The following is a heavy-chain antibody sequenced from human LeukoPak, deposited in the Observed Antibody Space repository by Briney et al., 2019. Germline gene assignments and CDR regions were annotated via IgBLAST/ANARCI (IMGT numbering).Heavy chain of an antibody. V-gene: IGHV1-2*02. CDR3: ARATTVTTLDYYYGMDV. D-gene: IGHD4-17*01. CDR2: INPNSGGT. Sequence: ASVKVSCKASGYTFTGYYMHWVRRAPGQGLEWMGWINPNSGGTNYAQKFQGRVTMTRDTSISTAYMELSRLRSDDTAVYYCARATTVTTLDYYYGMDVWGQGTTVTVSS. CDR1: GYTFTGYY. J-gene: IGHJ6*02.